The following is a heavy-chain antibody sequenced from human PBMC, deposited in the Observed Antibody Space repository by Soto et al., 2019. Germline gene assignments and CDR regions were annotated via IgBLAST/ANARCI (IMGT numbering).Heavy chain of an antibody. Sequence: QVQLVQSGAEVKKPGSSVKVSCKASGGTFSSYAISWVRQAPGQGLEWMGGIIPIFGTANYAQKFQGRVTITADESTSTAYMELSSLRSEDTAVYYCAKSPPRSSSSSSPWFDPWGQGTLVTVSS. CDR3: AKSPPRSSSSSSPWFDP. J-gene: IGHJ5*02. V-gene: IGHV1-69*01. CDR1: GGTFSSYA. D-gene: IGHD6-13*01. CDR2: IIPIFGTA.